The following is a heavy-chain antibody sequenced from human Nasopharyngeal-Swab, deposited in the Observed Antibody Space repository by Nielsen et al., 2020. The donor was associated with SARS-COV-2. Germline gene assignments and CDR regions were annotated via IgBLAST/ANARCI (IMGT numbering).Heavy chain of an antibody. CDR1: GFTFSSYG. Sequence: GGSLRLSCAASGFTFSSYGMHWVRQAPGKGLEWVAIIWYDGSNKYYADSVKGRFTISRDSSKNTLYLQMNSLRAEDTAVYYCARGPYDFWSGYPHYFDYWGQGTLVTVSS. D-gene: IGHD3-3*01. CDR2: IWYDGSNK. CDR3: ARGPYDFWSGYPHYFDY. J-gene: IGHJ4*02. V-gene: IGHV3-33*01.